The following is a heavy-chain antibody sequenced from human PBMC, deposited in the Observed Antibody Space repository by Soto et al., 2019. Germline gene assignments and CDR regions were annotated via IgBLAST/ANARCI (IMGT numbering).Heavy chain of an antibody. V-gene: IGHV3-48*02. D-gene: IGHD6-13*01. CDR1: GFTFSSYS. Sequence: GGSLRLSCAASGFTFSSYSMNWVRQAPGKGLEWVSYISSSSSTIYYADSVKGRFTISRDNAKNSLYLQMNSLRDEDTAVYYCARELGYSSSWYFDYWGQGTLVTVSS. CDR2: ISSSSSTI. CDR3: ARELGYSSSWYFDY. J-gene: IGHJ4*02.